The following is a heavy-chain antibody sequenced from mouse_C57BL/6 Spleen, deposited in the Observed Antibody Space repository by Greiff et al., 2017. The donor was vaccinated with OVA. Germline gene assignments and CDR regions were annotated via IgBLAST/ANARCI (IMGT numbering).Heavy chain of an antibody. J-gene: IGHJ3*01. Sequence: VQLQQSGPELVKPGASVKISCKASGYAFSSSWMNWVKQRPGRGLEWIGRIYPGDGDTNYNGKFKGKATLTADKSSSTAYMQLSSLTSEDAAVYFCAREELGPYWGQGTLVTVSA. CDR1: GYAFSSSW. CDR3: AREELGPY. CDR2: IYPGDGDT. V-gene: IGHV1-82*01.